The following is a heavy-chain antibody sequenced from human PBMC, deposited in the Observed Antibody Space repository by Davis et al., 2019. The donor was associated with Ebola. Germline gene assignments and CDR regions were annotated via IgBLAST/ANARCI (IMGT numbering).Heavy chain of an antibody. CDR2: ISATGADI. J-gene: IGHJ4*02. CDR1: GFTSSNYA. Sequence: GESLKISCAASGFTSSNYAMSWVRQAPGGGLEWVSGISATGADIKYADSVRGRFSISRDDSKNTLYLQMDSLRAEDTAVFYCAEGGTNNFLGANWGQGTLVTVSS. D-gene: IGHD2-8*01. CDR3: AEGGTNNFLGAN. V-gene: IGHV3-23*01.